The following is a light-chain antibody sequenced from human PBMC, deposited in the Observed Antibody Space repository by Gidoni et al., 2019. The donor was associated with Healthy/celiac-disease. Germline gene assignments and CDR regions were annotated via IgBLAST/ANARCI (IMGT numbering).Light chain of an antibody. Sequence: EIVMTHSPATLSVSPGERATLSCRASQSVSSNLAWYQQKPGQAPRLLIYGASTRATGIPARFSGSGSGTEFTLTISSLQSEDFAVYYCQQYNNWPSTFGQXTKVEIK. CDR2: GAS. CDR1: QSVSSN. J-gene: IGKJ1*01. V-gene: IGKV3-15*01. CDR3: QQYNNWPST.